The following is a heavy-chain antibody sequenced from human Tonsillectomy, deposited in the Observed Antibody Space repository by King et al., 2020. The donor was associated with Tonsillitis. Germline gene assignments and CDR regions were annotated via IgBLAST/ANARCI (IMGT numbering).Heavy chain of an antibody. Sequence: VQLQESGPGLVKPSETLSLTCTVSGGSISSYYWNWIRQPPGKGLEWIGYIYYSGSTNYNPSLKSRVTISVDTSKNQFSLKLSSVTAADTAVYYCARERSGSSSFDPWGQGTLVTVSS. CDR1: GGSISSYY. CDR2: IYYSGST. J-gene: IGHJ5*02. V-gene: IGHV4-59*01. D-gene: IGHD6-13*01. CDR3: ARERSGSSSFDP.